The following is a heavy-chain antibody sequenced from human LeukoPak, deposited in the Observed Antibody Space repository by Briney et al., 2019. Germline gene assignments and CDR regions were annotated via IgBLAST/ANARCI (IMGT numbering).Heavy chain of an antibody. Sequence: GGSLRLSCAASGFTFSSYGMHWVRQAPGKGLEWVAFIRYDASNKYYADSVKGRFTISRDNSKNTLYLQMNSLRAEDTAVYYCAKAQGGWSGPLDVWGKGTTVTVSS. J-gene: IGHJ6*04. CDR2: IRYDASNK. V-gene: IGHV3-30*02. CDR3: AKAQGGWSGPLDV. D-gene: IGHD3-3*01. CDR1: GFTFSSYG.